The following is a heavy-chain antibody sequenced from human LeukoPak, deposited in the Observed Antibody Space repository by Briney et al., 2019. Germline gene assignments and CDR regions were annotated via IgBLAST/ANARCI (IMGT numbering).Heavy chain of an antibody. Sequence: PSETLSLTCAVYGGSFSGYYWSWIRQPPGKGLEWIGEINHSGSTNYNPSLKSRVTISVDTSKNQFSLKLSSVTAADTAVYYCARGQRGRPRDFYCWGQGTLVTVSS. CDR3: ARGQRGRPRDFYC. CDR1: GGSFSGYY. J-gene: IGHJ4*02. V-gene: IGHV4-34*01. CDR2: INHSGST. D-gene: IGHD3-16*01.